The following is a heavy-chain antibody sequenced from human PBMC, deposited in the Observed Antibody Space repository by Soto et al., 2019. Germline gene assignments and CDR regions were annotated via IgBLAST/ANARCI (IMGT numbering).Heavy chain of an antibody. CDR1: GGTFSDYA. Sequence: QVLLVQSGAEVRKPGSSVKVSCKPSGGTFSDYAFSWVRQAPGQGLEWMGNIIPMYGRRNYAQKYQGRDTISADESTTTVYVEMRGLSFEDTAVYFCARDAPLRNGMDVWGQGTTVTVSS. V-gene: IGHV1-69*18. D-gene: IGHD3-3*01. J-gene: IGHJ6*02. CDR2: IIPMYGRR. CDR3: ARDAPLRNGMDV.